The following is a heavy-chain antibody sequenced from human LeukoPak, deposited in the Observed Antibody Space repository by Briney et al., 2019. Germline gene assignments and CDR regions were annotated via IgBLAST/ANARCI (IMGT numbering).Heavy chain of an antibody. CDR2: MNPNSGNT. CDR1: GGTFSSYA. D-gene: IGHD3-9*01. V-gene: IGHV1-8*02. J-gene: IGHJ4*02. Sequence: ASVKVSCKASGGTFSSYAINWVRQATGQGLEWMGWMNPNSGNTGYAQKFQGRVTMTRNTSISTAYMELSSLRSEDTAVYYCARARRKGILTGYPGYWGQGTLVTVSS. CDR3: ARARRKGILTGYPGY.